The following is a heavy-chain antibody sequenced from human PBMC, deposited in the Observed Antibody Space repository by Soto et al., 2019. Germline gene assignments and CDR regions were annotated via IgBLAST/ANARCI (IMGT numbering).Heavy chain of an antibody. CDR3: ARALDRSAYGLRNLFDP. V-gene: IGHV3-33*01. J-gene: IGHJ5*02. CDR1: GFTFSSYG. Sequence: LRLSCAASGFTFSSYGMHWVRQAPGEGLEWVAVIWYDGSNKYYAGSVKGRFTISRDNSKNTLYLQMNSLRAEDTAVYYCARALDRSAYGLRNLFDPWGQGTLVTVSS. D-gene: IGHD3-22*01. CDR2: IWYDGSNK.